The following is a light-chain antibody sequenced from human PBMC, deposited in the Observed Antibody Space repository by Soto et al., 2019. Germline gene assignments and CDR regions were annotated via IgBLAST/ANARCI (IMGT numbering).Light chain of an antibody. Sequence: DIQMTQSPSTLSASIGDTVIITCRASQSINSWLAWYQQKPGKAPKLLIHKASTLESGVPSRFSGGESGTEFTLTISSLQPDDFATFYCQQYDRFPYTFGQGTKLEIK. CDR1: QSINSW. V-gene: IGKV1-5*03. J-gene: IGKJ2*01. CDR2: KAS. CDR3: QQYDRFPYT.